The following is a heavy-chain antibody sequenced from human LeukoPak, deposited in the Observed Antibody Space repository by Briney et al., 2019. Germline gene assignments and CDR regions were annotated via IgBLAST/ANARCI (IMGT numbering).Heavy chain of an antibody. V-gene: IGHV4-4*07. CDR2: IYTSGST. CDR3: ARGCSSTSCWLRMDV. CDR1: GGSITNYY. Sequence: PSETLSLTCTVSGGSITNYYWSWIRQPDGKGLEWIGRIYTSGSTNYNPSLRSRVTMSVDTSKNQFSLKLSSLTAADTAVYYFARGCSSTSCWLRMDVWGQGTTVTVSS. D-gene: IGHD2-2*01. J-gene: IGHJ6*02.